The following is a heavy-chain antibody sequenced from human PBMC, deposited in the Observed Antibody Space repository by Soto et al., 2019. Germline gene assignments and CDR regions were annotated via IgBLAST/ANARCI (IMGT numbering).Heavy chain of an antibody. CDR1: GYEFDNYG. V-gene: IGHV1-18*01. CDR3: ARGLTRFGESTDPCDV. J-gene: IGHJ3*01. Sequence: QVQLVQSGAEVKNPGASVTVSCKASGYEFDNYGISWVRQAPGQGLEWMGWISGYNGNTNSAENFHGRVTMTRDTSPRIAYMELKSLRSDDTAVYYCARGLTRFGESTDPCDVWGQGTMVTVSS. D-gene: IGHD3-10*01. CDR2: ISGYNGNT.